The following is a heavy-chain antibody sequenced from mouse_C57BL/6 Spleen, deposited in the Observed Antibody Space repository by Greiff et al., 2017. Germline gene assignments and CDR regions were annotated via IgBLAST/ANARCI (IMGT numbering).Heavy chain of an antibody. CDR2: ISSGGDYI. CDR1: GFTFSSYA. V-gene: IGHV5-9-1*02. J-gene: IGHJ3*01. Sequence: EVKLVESGEGLVKPGGSLKLSCAASGFTFSSYAMSWVRQTPEKRLEWVAYISSGGDYIYYADTVKGRFTISRDNARNTLYLQMSSLKSEDTAMYYCTRMGYDGYSAWFADWGQGTLVTVSA. D-gene: IGHD2-3*01. CDR3: TRMGYDGYSAWFAD.